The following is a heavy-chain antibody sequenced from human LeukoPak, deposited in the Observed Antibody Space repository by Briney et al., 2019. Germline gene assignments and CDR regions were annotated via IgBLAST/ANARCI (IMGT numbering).Heavy chain of an antibody. CDR2: VSGSGGIS. V-gene: IGHV3-23*01. CDR3: AKDRANYYGSGEFDAFDV. D-gene: IGHD3-10*01. J-gene: IGHJ3*01. CDR1: GFTFITYG. Sequence: GGSLRLSCAASGFTFITYGMSWVRQAPGKGLEWVSAVSGSGGISSYADSVEGRFTISRDNSKNTLYLQMNSLRVEDTAVYYCAKDRANYYGSGEFDAFDVWGPGTMVTVS.